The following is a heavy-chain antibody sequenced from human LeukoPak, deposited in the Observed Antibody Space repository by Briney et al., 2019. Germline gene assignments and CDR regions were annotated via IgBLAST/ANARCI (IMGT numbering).Heavy chain of an antibody. CDR2: IYPSDSVT. Sequence: GESLKISCEGSGYRFDTYWIAWVRQMPGKGLEWMGIIYPSDSVTKYSPSFRGQVTISVDKSITTAYLQWSSLKASDTAVYYCARLADTSLGFWGQGTLVTVSS. CDR1: GYRFDTYW. J-gene: IGHJ4*02. D-gene: IGHD5-18*01. CDR3: ARLADTSLGF. V-gene: IGHV5-51*01.